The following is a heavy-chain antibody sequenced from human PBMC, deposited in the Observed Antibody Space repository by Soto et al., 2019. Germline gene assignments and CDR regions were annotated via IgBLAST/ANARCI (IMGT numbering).Heavy chain of an antibody. J-gene: IGHJ4*02. D-gene: IGHD2-15*01. Sequence: QLQLQESGSGLVKPSQTLSLTCAVSGGSISSGGYSWSWLRQPPGKGLEWIGYIYHSGSTYHNPSLKSRANTSVDRSKNQFSLKLSSVTAADTAVYYCARGQAAAAFDYWGQGTMVTVSS. CDR3: ARGQAAAAFDY. CDR2: IYHSGST. V-gene: IGHV4-30-2*01. CDR1: GGSISSGGYS.